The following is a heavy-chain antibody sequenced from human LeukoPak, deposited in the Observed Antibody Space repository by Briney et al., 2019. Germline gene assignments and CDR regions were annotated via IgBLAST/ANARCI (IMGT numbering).Heavy chain of an antibody. D-gene: IGHD1-26*01. CDR1: GFTFNNYW. V-gene: IGHV3-7*03. J-gene: IGHJ6*02. CDR2: IKQDGREK. CDR3: AKDRASGSGRLYGMDV. Sequence: GGSLRLSCAGSGFTFNNYWMGWVRQAPGKGPEWVANIKQDGREKHYVDSVKGRFTISRDNAKSSLYLQMDSLRAEDTALYYCAKDRASGSGRLYGMDVWGQGTTVTVSS.